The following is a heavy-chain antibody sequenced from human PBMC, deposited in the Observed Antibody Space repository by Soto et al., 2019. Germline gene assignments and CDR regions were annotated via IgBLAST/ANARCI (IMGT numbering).Heavy chain of an antibody. J-gene: IGHJ4*02. CDR1: GGSISSGGYS. V-gene: IGHV4-30-2*01. CDR3: ARKASGSYTYYFDY. D-gene: IGHD3-10*01. Sequence: PSETLSLTCAVSGGSISSGGYSWSWIRQPPGKGLEWIGYIYHSGSTYYNPSLKSRVTISVDRSKNQFSLKLSSVTAADTAAYYCARKASGSYTYYFDYWGQGTLVTVSS. CDR2: IYHSGST.